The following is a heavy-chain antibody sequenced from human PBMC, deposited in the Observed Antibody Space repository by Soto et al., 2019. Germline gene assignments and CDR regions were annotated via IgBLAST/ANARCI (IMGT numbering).Heavy chain of an antibody. D-gene: IGHD6-19*01. CDR1: GFTFTAYT. CDR2: ILADYNT. V-gene: IGHV3-23*01. J-gene: IGHJ4*02. CDR3: ARRTSGYFAY. Sequence: EVQLLQSGGGLVQPGGPLTLPFAASGFTFTAYTMSWVRQAPGAALEFIPAILADYNTSSTNSVRGRFTISRDNSKNTLYLEMNSLRAEDTAVYYCARRTSGYFAYWGQGALVTVSS.